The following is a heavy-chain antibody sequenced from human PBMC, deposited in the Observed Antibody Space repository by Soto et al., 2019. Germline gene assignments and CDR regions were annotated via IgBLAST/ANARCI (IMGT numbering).Heavy chain of an antibody. J-gene: IGHJ5*02. D-gene: IGHD2-15*01. CDR1: GGSVSSGSYY. Sequence: SETLSLTCTVSGGSVSSGSYYWSWIRQPPGKGLEWIGYIYYSGSTNYNPSLKSRVTISVDTSKNQFSLKLSSVTAADTAVYYCARGGRYCSRGSCYRSGVWFDPWGQGALVTVSS. CDR2: IYYSGST. CDR3: ARGGRYCSRGSCYRSGVWFDP. V-gene: IGHV4-61*01.